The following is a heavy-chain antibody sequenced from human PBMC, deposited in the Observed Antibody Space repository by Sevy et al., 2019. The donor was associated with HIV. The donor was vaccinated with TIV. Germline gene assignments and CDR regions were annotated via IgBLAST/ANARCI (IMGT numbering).Heavy chain of an antibody. J-gene: IGHJ6*03. CDR2: IYYSGST. D-gene: IGHD4-17*01. CDR3: ARGQTTVVTWNYYYYMDV. CDR1: GGSISSYY. V-gene: IGHV4-59*01. Sequence: SETLSLTCTVSGGSISSYYWNWIRQPPGKGLEWIGYIYYSGSTNYNPSLKSRVTISLDTSKNQFSLKRSSVTAADTAVYFCARGQTTVVTWNYYYYMDVWGKGTTVTVSS.